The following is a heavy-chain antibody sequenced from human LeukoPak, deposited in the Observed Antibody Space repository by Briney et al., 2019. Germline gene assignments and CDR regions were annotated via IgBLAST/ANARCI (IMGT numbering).Heavy chain of an antibody. Sequence: ASVKVSCKVSGYTLTELSMHWVRQAPGKGLEWMGGFDPEDGETIYAQKFQGRVTMTEDTPADTAYMELSSLRSEDTAVYYCATRGRYCTNGVCYPSISGFDPWGQGTLVTVSS. CDR2: FDPEDGET. CDR1: GYTLTELS. J-gene: IGHJ5*02. CDR3: ATRGRYCTNGVCYPSISGFDP. D-gene: IGHD2-8*01. V-gene: IGHV1-24*01.